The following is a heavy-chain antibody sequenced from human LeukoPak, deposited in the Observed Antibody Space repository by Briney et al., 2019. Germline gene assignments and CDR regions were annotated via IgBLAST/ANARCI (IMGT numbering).Heavy chain of an antibody. V-gene: IGHV3-74*01. CDR3: AKDRDLRQGYYFDH. J-gene: IGHJ4*02. CDR2: INEDGSTT. CDR1: GFTFSSNW. Sequence: GGSLRLSCAASGFTFSSNWMHWVRQAPGKGLVWVSRINEDGSTTNYADSVKGRFTVSRDNSKNTLYLQMNSLRAEDTAIYYYAKDRDLRQGYYFDHWGQGTLVTVSS.